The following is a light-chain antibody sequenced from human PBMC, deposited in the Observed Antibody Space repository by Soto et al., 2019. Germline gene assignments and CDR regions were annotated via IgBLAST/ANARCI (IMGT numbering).Light chain of an antibody. CDR3: QQYGSSVT. V-gene: IGKV3-20*01. J-gene: IGKJ5*01. Sequence: EIVLTQSPGTLSLSPGERATLSFRASQSVSSSYLAWYQQKPGQAPRLLIYGASSRATGIPDRFSGSGSGTDFTLTISRLEPEDSAVYYCQQYGSSVTFGQGTRLET. CDR2: GAS. CDR1: QSVSSSY.